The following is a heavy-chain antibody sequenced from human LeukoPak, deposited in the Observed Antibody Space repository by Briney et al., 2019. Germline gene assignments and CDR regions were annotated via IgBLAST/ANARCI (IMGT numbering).Heavy chain of an antibody. CDR1: GFSFSSHW. V-gene: IGHV3-7*05. J-gene: IGHJ4*02. CDR3: ARYYDFWSSIDY. Sequence: GGSLRLSCAASGFSFSSHWMFWVRQAPGRGLEWVDNIKQDGSEKYYVDSVKGRFTISRDNAKNSLYLQMNSLRAEDTAIYYCARYYDFWSSIDYWGQGTLVTVSS. CDR2: IKQDGSEK. D-gene: IGHD3-3*01.